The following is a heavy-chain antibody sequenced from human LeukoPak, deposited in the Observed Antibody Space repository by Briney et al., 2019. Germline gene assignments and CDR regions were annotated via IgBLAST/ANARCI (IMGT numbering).Heavy chain of an antibody. CDR2: IYYSGST. V-gene: IGHV4-59*12. Sequence: PSETLSLTCTVSGGSISSYFWSWIRQPPGKGLEWIGYIYYSGSTNYNPSLKSRVTISVDTSKNQFSLILSSVTAADTAVYYCAREDILTGFDYWGQGTLVTVSS. J-gene: IGHJ4*02. CDR3: AREDILTGFDY. D-gene: IGHD3-9*01. CDR1: GGSISSYF.